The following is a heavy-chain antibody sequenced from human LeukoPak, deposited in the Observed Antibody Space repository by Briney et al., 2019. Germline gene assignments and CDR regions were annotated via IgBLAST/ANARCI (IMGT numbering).Heavy chain of an antibody. CDR3: ARESGWGLPHAFDF. D-gene: IGHD3-3*01. Sequence: PGGSLRLSCAASGFTVSSTYMSWVRQAPGKGLEWVSVIESGGRTYYADSVKGRFTISRDSSKNTLYLQMNSLRDEDTAMYYCARESGWGLPHAFDFWGQGTMNTVSS. CDR1: GFTVSSTY. V-gene: IGHV3-66*02. CDR2: IESGGRT. J-gene: IGHJ3*01.